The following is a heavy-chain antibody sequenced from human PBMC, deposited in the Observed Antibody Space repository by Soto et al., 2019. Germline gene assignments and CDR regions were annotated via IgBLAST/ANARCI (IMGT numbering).Heavy chain of an antibody. CDR1: GSSGSNNY. CDR3: ATAYCTDGSSCGFDY. D-gene: IGHD2-8*01. CDR2: SYTDGST. V-gene: IGHV3-53*01. Sequence: GSLRLSCAASGSSGSNNYMSWVRQAPGKGLESVSVSYTDGSTYYADSVKGRFTISRDNPKNTLYLQMNSLRVEDTALYYCATAYCTDGSSCGFDYWGQGTLVTVSS. J-gene: IGHJ4*02.